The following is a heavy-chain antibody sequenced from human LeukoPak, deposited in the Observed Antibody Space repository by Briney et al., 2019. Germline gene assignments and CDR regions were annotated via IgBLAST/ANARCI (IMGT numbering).Heavy chain of an antibody. V-gene: IGHV4-31*03. CDR3: ARGAYVRYFDY. CDR2: IYYSGST. CDR1: GGSISSGGYY. D-gene: IGHD3-10*02. J-gene: IGHJ4*02. Sequence: PSETLSLTCTVSGGSISSGGYYWSWIRQHPGKGLEWIGYIYYSGSTYYNPSLKSRVTISVDTSKNQFSLKLSSVTAADTAAYYCARGAYVRYFDYWGQGTLVTVSS.